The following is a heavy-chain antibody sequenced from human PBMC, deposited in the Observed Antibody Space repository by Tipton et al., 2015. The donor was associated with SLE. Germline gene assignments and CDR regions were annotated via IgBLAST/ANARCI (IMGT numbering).Heavy chain of an antibody. V-gene: IGHV4-31*03. J-gene: IGHJ3*01. CDR2: IYYTGKT. Sequence: TLSLTCTVSGDSIGSGGYFWTWIRQHPGKGLEWIGYIYYTGKTVYNPSLKSRLTISVDTSHNQFSLRLSSMTAADTAMYYCARSRDKATDSFDVGGLGTTVTVSS. CDR1: GDSIGSGGYF. CDR3: ARSRDKATDSFDV. D-gene: IGHD5-18*01.